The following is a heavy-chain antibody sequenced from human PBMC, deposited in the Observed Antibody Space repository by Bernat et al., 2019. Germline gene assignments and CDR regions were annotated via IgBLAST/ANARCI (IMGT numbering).Heavy chain of an antibody. J-gene: IGHJ4*02. Sequence: EVQLVESGGGLVQPGGSLRLSCAASGFSFSNYWMHWVRQAPGKGLAWVSHINSDGSSTRYGDSVKGRFTISRDIAKNTLYLQMNSLRAEDTAVYYCTKGGLRTLDFWGQGTLVTVSS. V-gene: IGHV3-74*01. CDR1: GFSFSNYW. CDR2: INSDGSST. D-gene: IGHD5-12*01. CDR3: TKGGLRTLDF.